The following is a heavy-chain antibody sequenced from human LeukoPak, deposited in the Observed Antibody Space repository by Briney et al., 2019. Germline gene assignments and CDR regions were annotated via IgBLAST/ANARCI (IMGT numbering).Heavy chain of an antibody. V-gene: IGHV3-74*01. CDR3: ATKQWLAPPPDS. D-gene: IGHD6-19*01. CDR2: LNTDGTLT. J-gene: IGHJ4*02. CDR1: GFTFSKYW. Sequence: GGSLRLSCAASGFTFSKYWMLWVRQAPGKGLESVSRLNTDGTLTTYADSVKGRFTVSRDNADNTMFLQMNSVRDEDTAVYYCATKQWLAPPPDSWGQGTPVTVSS.